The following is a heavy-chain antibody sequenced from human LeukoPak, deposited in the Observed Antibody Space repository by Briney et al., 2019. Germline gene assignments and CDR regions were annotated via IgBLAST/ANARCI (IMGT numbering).Heavy chain of an antibody. CDR2: INPSGGST. Sequence: ASVKVSCKASGYTFTSYYMHWVRQAPGQGLEWMGIINPSGGSTSYAQKFQGRVTMTRDMSTSTVYTELSSLRSEDTAVYYCARDYIVVVPALSPGDKWFGDDKAGYYYYMDVWGKGTTVTVSS. CDR1: GYTFTSYY. J-gene: IGHJ6*03. D-gene: IGHD2-2*01. CDR3: ARDYIVVVPALSPGDKWFGDDKAGYYYYMDV. V-gene: IGHV1-46*01.